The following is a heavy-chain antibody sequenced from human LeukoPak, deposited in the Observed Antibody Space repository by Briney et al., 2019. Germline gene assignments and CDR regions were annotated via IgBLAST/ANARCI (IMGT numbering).Heavy chain of an antibody. D-gene: IGHD6-13*01. CDR1: GFTFSSYA. V-gene: IGHV3-64*01. CDR3: ARGGRSSSSWYVIY. J-gene: IGHJ4*02. CDR2: ISSNGGST. Sequence: RGSLRLSCAASGFTFSSYAMHWVCQAPGKGLGYVSAISSNGGSTYYANSVKGRFTISRDNSKNTLYLQMGSLRAEDMAVYYCARGGRSSSSWYVIYWGQGTLVTVSS.